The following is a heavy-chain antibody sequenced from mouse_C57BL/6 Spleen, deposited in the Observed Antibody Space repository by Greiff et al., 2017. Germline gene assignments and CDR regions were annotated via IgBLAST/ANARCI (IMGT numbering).Heavy chain of an antibody. Sequence: QVQLQQSGAELVKPGASVKMSCKASGYTFTSYWITWVKQRPGQGLEWIGDIYPGSGSTNYNEKFKSKATLTVDTSSSTAYMQLSSLTSEDSAVYYCAREGTAQATGYYAMDYWGQGTSVTVSS. J-gene: IGHJ4*01. D-gene: IGHD3-2*02. CDR1: GYTFTSYW. CDR2: IYPGSGST. V-gene: IGHV1-55*01. CDR3: AREGTAQATGYYAMDY.